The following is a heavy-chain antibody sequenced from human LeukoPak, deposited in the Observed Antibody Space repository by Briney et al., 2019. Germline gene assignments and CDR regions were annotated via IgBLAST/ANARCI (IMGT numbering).Heavy chain of an antibody. CDR3: ARAAITGTTHFDY. J-gene: IGHJ4*02. D-gene: IGHD1-7*01. V-gene: IGHV4-39*01. Sequence: SETLSLTCTISGGSISSSSYYWGWIRQPPGKGLEWIGSIYYSGSTYYNPSLKSRVTISVDTSKNQFSLKLSSVTAADMAVYYCARAAITGTTHFDYWGQGTLVTVSS. CDR2: IYYSGST. CDR1: GGSISSSSYY.